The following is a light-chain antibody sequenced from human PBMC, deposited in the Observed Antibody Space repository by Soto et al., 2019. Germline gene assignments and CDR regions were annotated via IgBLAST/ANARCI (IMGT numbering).Light chain of an antibody. V-gene: IGKV3-15*01. CDR2: GAS. CDR1: QSVSSN. J-gene: IGKJ2*01. CDR3: QQYNKWSPYT. Sequence: EIVMTQSPANLSVSPGERATLSCRASQSVSSNLAWYQQKPGQGPRLLIYGASTRATSIPAKFSGSGSGTEFTLNINSLQSEDFAVYYCQQYNKWSPYTFGQGTKLESK.